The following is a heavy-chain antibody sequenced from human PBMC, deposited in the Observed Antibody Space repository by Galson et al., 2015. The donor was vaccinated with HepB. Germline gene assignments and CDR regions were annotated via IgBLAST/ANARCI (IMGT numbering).Heavy chain of an antibody. CDR3: GRDYVGSCSSTSCPIEY. J-gene: IGHJ4*02. Sequence: SLRLSCAASGFTFRTFGMHWVRQAPGKGLEWVAVIWNDGSNKYYADSVKGRLTVSRDNSENTPYLQMNSLRAEDTAVYYCGRDYVGSCSSTSCPIEYWGQGTLVTVSS. V-gene: IGHV3-33*01. CDR1: GFTFRTFG. D-gene: IGHD2-2*01. CDR2: IWNDGSNK.